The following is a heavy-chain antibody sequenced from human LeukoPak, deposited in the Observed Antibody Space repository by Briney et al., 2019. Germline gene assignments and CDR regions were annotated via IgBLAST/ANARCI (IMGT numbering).Heavy chain of an antibody. CDR2: IYYSGST. D-gene: IGHD3-9*01. CDR1: GGSISSYY. V-gene: IGHV4-59*01. Sequence: PSETLSLTCTVSGGSISSYYWSWIRQPPGKGLEWIGYIYYSGSTNYNPSLKSRVTISVDTSKNQFSLKLSSVTAADTAVYYCARHRYLAVADVYYFDYWGQGTLVTVSS. J-gene: IGHJ4*02. CDR3: ARHRYLAVADVYYFDY.